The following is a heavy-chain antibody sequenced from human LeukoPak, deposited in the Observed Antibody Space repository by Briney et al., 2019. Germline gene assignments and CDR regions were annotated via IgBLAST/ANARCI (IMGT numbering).Heavy chain of an antibody. J-gene: IGHJ4*02. CDR2: IRSQASKT. V-gene: IGHV3-30*02. Sequence: PVGSLRLSCVASGFTFSTYNMYWVRQAPGKGLEWVAFIRSQASKTYYEDSVKGRFTISRDNSKSTLYLQMNSLRVEDTALYYCAKDYRWGFDYWGQGSLVTVSS. CDR3: AKDYRWGFDY. CDR1: GFTFSTYN. D-gene: IGHD7-27*01.